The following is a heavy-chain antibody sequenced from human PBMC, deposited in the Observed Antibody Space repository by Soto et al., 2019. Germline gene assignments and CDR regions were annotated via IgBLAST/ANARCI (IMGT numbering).Heavy chain of an antibody. V-gene: IGHV3-48*01. J-gene: IGHJ4*02. CDR2: ISSSSSTI. CDR3: ARDLDYDFWSGPYFDY. Sequence: PGGSLRLSCAASGFTFSSNSMNWVRQAPGKGLEWVSYISSSSSTIYYADSVKGRFTISRDNAKNSLYLQMNSLRAEDTAVYYCARDLDYDFWSGPYFDYWGQGTLVTVSS. CDR1: GFTFSSNS. D-gene: IGHD3-3*01.